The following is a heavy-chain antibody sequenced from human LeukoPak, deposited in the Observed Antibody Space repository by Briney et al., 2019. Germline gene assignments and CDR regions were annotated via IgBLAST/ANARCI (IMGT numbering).Heavy chain of an antibody. V-gene: IGHV3-9*01. CDR2: ISWNSGSI. CDR1: GFTFDDYA. D-gene: IGHD3-22*01. CDR3: VKGSHYYDSSGFDY. J-gene: IGHJ4*02. Sequence: GGSLRLSCAASGFTFDDYAMPWVRQAPGKGLEWVSGISWNSGSIGYADSVKGRFTISRDNAKNSLYLQMNSLRAEDTALYYCVKGSHYYDSSGFDYWGQGTLVTVSS.